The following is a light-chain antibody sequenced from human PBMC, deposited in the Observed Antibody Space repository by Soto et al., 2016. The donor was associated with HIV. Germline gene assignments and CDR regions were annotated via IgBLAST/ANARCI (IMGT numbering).Light chain of an antibody. CDR2: GNN. V-gene: IGLV1-40*01. CDR3: QSYDRSLGYV. J-gene: IGLJ1*01. CDR1: SSNIGANYD. Sequence: QFMLTQPPSVSGAPGQRVTISCTGNSSNIGANYDVHWYQQLPGTPPREIIFGNNNRPSGVPDRFSVSRSGASASLTITGLQTEDEADYFCQSYDRSLGYVFGMPTQVIVL.